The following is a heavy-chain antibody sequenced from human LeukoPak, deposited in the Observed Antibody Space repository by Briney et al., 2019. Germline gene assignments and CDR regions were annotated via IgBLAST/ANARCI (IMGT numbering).Heavy chain of an antibody. D-gene: IGHD6-19*01. CDR3: ARDSPGQQWLVQVIDY. CDR1: GYTFISYY. J-gene: IGHJ4*02. Sequence: ASVKVSCKASGYTFISYYMHWVRQVPGQGLEWMGIINPSGGSTSYAQKFQGRVTMTRDTSTSTVYMELSSLRSEDTAVYYCARDSPGQQWLVQVIDYWGQGTLVTVSS. CDR2: INPSGGST. V-gene: IGHV1-46*01.